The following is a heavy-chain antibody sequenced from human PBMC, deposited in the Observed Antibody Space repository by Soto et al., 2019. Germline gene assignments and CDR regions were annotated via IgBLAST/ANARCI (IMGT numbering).Heavy chain of an antibody. CDR3: AGSSNDGRDN. J-gene: IGHJ4*02. Sequence: EVQLVESGGGLVKPGGSLRLSCAASGFSLSDQSMNCIRQAPGKGLEWVASISSSSSFIHYAESMKGRFTISRDNAKNSLYLQMTSLSAEDTAVYYCAGSSNDGRDNWGQGTLVTVST. D-gene: IGHD1-26*01. V-gene: IGHV3-21*01. CDR1: GFSLSDQS. CDR2: ISSSSSFI.